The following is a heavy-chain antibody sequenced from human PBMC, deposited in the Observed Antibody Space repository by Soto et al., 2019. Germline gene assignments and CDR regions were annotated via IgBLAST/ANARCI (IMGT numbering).Heavy chain of an antibody. V-gene: IGHV3-7*01. CDR1: GFSFSSVW. J-gene: IGHJ1*01. CDR2: IKYDGSEE. Sequence: GGSLRLSCVVSGFSFSSVWMTWVRQAPGKGLECVANIKYDGSEEYYVDSVKGRFTISRDNAKNSLYLQMNSLRDEDSAVYYCVTDLNWQGNWAQRTLVTVSS. CDR3: VTDLNWQGN.